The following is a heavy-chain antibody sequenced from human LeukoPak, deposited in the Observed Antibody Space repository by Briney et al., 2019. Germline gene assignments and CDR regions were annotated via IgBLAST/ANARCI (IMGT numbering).Heavy chain of an antibody. CDR3: ARGVPEGPTPDY. V-gene: IGHV1-69*04. Sequence: SVKVSCKASGGTFSSYAISWVRQAPGQGLEWMGRIIPILGIANYAQKFQGRATITADKSTSTAYMELSSLRSEDTAVYYCARGVPEGPTPDYWGQGTLVTVSS. CDR2: IIPILGIA. D-gene: IGHD2-2*01. J-gene: IGHJ4*02. CDR1: GGTFSSYA.